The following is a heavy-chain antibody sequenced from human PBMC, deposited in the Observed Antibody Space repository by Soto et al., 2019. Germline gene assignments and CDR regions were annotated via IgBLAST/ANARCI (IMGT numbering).Heavy chain of an antibody. Sequence: QLQLQESGSGLVKPSQTLSLTCAVSGGSISSGGYSWSWIRQPPGKGLEWIGYIYHSGSTYYNPSLKSRVTISVDRSKNQFSLKLSSVTAADTAVYYCPGSGYHHNSGMDVWGQGTTVTVSS. D-gene: IGHD3-22*01. CDR3: PGSGYHHNSGMDV. CDR2: IYHSGST. V-gene: IGHV4-30-2*01. J-gene: IGHJ6*02. CDR1: GGSISSGGYS.